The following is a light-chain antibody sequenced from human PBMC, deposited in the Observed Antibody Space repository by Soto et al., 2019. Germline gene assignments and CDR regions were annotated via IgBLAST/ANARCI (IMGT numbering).Light chain of an antibody. CDR3: QSYDSSLSAWV. Sequence: QSVLTQPPSVSGAPGQRVTISCTGSSSNFGAGYDVHWYQQLPGTAPKLLIYGNSNRPSGVPDRFSGPKSGTSASLAITGLQAEDEADYYCQSYDSSLSAWVFGTGTKVTVL. CDR2: GNS. V-gene: IGLV1-40*01. CDR1: SSNFGAGYD. J-gene: IGLJ1*01.